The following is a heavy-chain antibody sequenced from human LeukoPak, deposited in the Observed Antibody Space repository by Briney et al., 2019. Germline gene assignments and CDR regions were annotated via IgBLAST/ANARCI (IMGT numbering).Heavy chain of an antibody. D-gene: IGHD6-13*01. CDR3: AKAFTSGIAAAGPDAFDT. J-gene: IGHJ3*02. Sequence: GGSLRLSCAASGFTFSSYAMSWVRQAPGKGLEWVSAISGSGGSTYYADSVKGRFTISRDNSKNTLYLQMNSLRAEDTAVYYCAKAFTSGIAAAGPDAFDTWGQGTMVTVSS. CDR2: ISGSGGST. CDR1: GFTFSSYA. V-gene: IGHV3-23*01.